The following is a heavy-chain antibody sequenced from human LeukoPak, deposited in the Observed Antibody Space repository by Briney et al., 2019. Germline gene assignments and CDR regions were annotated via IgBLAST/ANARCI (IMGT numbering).Heavy chain of an antibody. J-gene: IGHJ4*02. CDR1: GYTFTGYY. V-gene: IGHV1-2*06. CDR2: ISPNSGGT. Sequence: GASVKVSCKXSGYTFTGYYMHWVRQAPGQGLEWMGRISPNSGGTNYAQKFQGRVTMTRDTSISIAYMELGRLRSDDTAVYYCARDGSSSYYFDYWGQGTLVTVSS. CDR3: ARDGSSSYYFDY. D-gene: IGHD6-6*01.